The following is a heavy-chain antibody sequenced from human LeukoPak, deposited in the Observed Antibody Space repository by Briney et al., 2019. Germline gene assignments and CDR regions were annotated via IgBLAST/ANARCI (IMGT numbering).Heavy chain of an antibody. CDR2: IYYSGST. Sequence: SQTLSLTCTVSGGSISSGGYYWSWIRPHPGKGLEWIGYIYYSGSTYYNPSLKSRVTISVDTSKNQFSLKLSSVTAADTAVYYCARQSSSGWYVNWGQGTLVTVSS. V-gene: IGHV4-31*03. CDR3: ARQSSSGWYVN. D-gene: IGHD6-19*01. CDR1: GGSISSGGYY. J-gene: IGHJ4*02.